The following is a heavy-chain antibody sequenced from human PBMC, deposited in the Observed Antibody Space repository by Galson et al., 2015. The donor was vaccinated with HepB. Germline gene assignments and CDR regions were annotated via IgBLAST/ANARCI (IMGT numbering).Heavy chain of an antibody. V-gene: IGHV3-23*01. CDR1: GFTFSNYA. CDR2: ISGSGAGT. CDR3: AKRALGPGH. Sequence: SLRLSCAASGFTFSNYAMIWVRQAPGKGLEWVSSISGSGAGTYYADSVRGRFTISRDNSKNTVSLQMSSLRPEDTAVYYCAKRALGPGHWGQGTLVTVSS. D-gene: IGHD3-16*01. J-gene: IGHJ4*02.